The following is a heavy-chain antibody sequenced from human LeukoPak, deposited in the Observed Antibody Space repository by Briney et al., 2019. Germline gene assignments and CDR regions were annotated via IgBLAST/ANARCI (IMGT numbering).Heavy chain of an antibody. J-gene: IGHJ2*01. D-gene: IGHD6-19*01. V-gene: IGHV1-2*04. CDR1: GYTFTGYY. CDR2: INLNSGGT. CDR3: ARSPQYSSGWYERNWYFDL. Sequence: GASVKVSCKASGYTFTGYYMHWVRPAPGQGLAGMGWINLNSGGTNHAQKLQGWVTITRDTSISTAYMELSRLRSDDTAVYYCARSPQYSSGWYERNWYFDLWGRGTLVTVSS.